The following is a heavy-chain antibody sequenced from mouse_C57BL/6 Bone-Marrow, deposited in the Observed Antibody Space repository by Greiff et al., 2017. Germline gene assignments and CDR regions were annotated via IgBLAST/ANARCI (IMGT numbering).Heavy chain of an antibody. J-gene: IGHJ1*03. Sequence: EVKLVESGGGLVKPGGSLKLSCAASGFTFSDYGMHWVRQAPEKGLEWVAYISSGSSTIYYADTVKGRFTISRDNAKNTLFLQMTSLRSEDTAMYYGARSRIYYYGPNWYFDVWGTGTTVTVSS. D-gene: IGHD1-1*01. CDR2: ISSGSSTI. CDR3: ARSRIYYYGPNWYFDV. V-gene: IGHV5-17*01. CDR1: GFTFSDYG.